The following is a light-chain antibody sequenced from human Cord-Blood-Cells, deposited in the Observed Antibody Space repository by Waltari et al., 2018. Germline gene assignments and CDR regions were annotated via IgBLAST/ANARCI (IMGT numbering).Light chain of an antibody. CDR2: EGS. J-gene: IGLJ3*02. CDR3: CSYAGSSTWV. CDR1: SSDVGSYNL. Sequence: QSALTQPASVSGSPGQSITISCTGTSSDVGSYNLVSCYQQHPGKAPKRMIYEGSKRPSGVSNRFSGSKSGNTASLTISGLQAEDEADYYCCSYAGSSTWVFGGGTKLTVL. V-gene: IGLV2-23*01.